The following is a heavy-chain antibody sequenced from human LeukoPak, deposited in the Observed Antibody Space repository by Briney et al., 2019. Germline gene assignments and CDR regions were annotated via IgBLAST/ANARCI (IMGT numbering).Heavy chain of an antibody. D-gene: IGHD2/OR15-2a*01. Sequence: ASVKVSCKASGYTFTGHYMHWVRQAPGQGLEWMGWINPNSGGTNYAQKFQGRVTMTRDTSISTAYMELRSLRSGDTAVYYCARWGPYFYYGMDVWGQGTTVTVSS. CDR2: INPNSGGT. J-gene: IGHJ6*02. CDR3: ARWGPYFYYGMDV. CDR1: GYTFTGHY. V-gene: IGHV1-2*02.